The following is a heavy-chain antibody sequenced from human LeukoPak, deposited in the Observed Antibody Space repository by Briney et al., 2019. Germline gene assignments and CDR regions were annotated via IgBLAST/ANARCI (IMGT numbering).Heavy chain of an antibody. J-gene: IGHJ4*02. D-gene: IGHD6-6*01. CDR2: INPSGGST. CDR1: GYTFTSYD. V-gene: IGHV1-46*01. CDR3: ARTLSTEYSSSFAY. Sequence: ASVKVSCKASGYTFTSYDINWVRQAPGQGLEWMGIINPSGGSTSYAQKFQGRVTMTRDTSTSTVYMELSSLRSEDTAVYYCARTLSTEYSSSFAYWGQGTLVTVSS.